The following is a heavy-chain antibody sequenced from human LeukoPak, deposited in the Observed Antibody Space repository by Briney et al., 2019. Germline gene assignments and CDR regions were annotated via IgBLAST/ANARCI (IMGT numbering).Heavy chain of an antibody. CDR1: GFTFGDYA. Sequence: GGSLRLSCTASGFTFGDYAMGWIRQAPGKGPEWVGFIRSKAYGETADYAASVKGRFTISRDDSKAIAYLQMNSLKTEDTAVYHCTRDRGAYNLYDYWGQGTLVTVSS. CDR3: TRDRGAYNLYDY. CDR2: IRSKAYGETA. D-gene: IGHD1-1*01. J-gene: IGHJ4*02. V-gene: IGHV3-49*03.